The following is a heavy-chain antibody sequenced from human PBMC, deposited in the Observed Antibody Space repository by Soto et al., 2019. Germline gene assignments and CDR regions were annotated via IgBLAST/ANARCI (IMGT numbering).Heavy chain of an antibody. D-gene: IGHD2-15*01. CDR3: VRQPGGVATPGDDY. CDR2: MNPSSGDS. J-gene: IGHJ4*02. V-gene: IGHV1-8*01. CDR1: GYPFTAFD. Sequence: QVQLVQSGAEVKKPGASVKVSCEASGYPFTAFDINWVRQAAGQGLEWMGWMNPSSGDSAFAQRFQDRIPMTRTTSLSTAYMELSRLTSDDTAVYYCVRQPGGVATPGDDYWGQGTLVTVSS.